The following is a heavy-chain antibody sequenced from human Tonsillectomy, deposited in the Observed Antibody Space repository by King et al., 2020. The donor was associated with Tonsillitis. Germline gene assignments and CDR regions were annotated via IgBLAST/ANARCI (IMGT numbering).Heavy chain of an antibody. Sequence: VQLVESGGGAVQSGRSLRISCAASGFTFRNYGMQWVRQAPGKGLEWVALISTDGNKKDYGDSVKGRFTISRDNSENTLYLQMNSLRAEDTAVYYCAKDGSRWYLDSGGQGTLVTVSS. CDR1: GFTFRNYG. CDR2: ISTDGNKK. D-gene: IGHD6-13*01. V-gene: IGHV3-30*18. J-gene: IGHJ4*02. CDR3: AKDGSRWYLDS.